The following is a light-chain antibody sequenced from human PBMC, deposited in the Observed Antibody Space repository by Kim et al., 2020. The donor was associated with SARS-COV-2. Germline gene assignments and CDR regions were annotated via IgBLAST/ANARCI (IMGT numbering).Light chain of an antibody. Sequence: DIQMTQSPSTLSASVGDRVTITCRASRDISTWVAWYQQKPGKAPKLLIYKASNLQSGVPPRFSGSGSGTEFTLTTSSLQPDDFATYYCQQYKSYQWTFGQGTKVDIK. V-gene: IGKV1-5*03. CDR3: QQYKSYQWT. CDR1: RDISTW. CDR2: KAS. J-gene: IGKJ1*01.